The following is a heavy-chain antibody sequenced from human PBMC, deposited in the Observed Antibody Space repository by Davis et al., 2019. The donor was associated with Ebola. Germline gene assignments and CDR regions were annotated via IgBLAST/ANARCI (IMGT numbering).Heavy chain of an antibody. V-gene: IGHV4-59*02. Sequence: GSLRLSCSVSGGSVGSDYWSWIRQSPGKGLEWIGYIYYSGSTTYNSSLKSRLTISIDTSKNQFSLKLSSVTAADTAVYYCARSRLRDYYGSGTNWFDPWGQGTLVTVSS. D-gene: IGHD3-10*01. CDR1: GGSVGSDY. CDR3: ARSRLRDYYGSGTNWFDP. J-gene: IGHJ5*02. CDR2: IYYSGST.